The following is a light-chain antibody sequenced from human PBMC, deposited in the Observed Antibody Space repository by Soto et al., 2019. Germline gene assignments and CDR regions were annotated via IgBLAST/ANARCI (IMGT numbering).Light chain of an antibody. CDR1: QSVSSNY. J-gene: IGKJ1*01. V-gene: IGKV3-20*01. CDR3: HQYGNSPQT. Sequence: ESVLTQSPGTLSLSPGERATLSCRASQSVSSNYLAWYQQKPGQAPRLLIYGASTRATGIPDRFSGSGSGTVFTLTINILEPDDFAVYYGHQYGNSPQTFGQGTKVDIK. CDR2: GAS.